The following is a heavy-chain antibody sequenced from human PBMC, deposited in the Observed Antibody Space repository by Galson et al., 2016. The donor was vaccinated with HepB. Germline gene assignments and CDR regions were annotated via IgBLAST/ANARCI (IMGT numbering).Heavy chain of an antibody. CDR2: ISAPNGNT. CDR1: GYTFTSQG. Sequence: SVKVSCKASGYTFTSQGISWVRQAPGQGLEWMGWISAPNGNTKYAQKVQDRVTMTTDTSTDTAYMELRGLRSDDTAVYYCARGMLGDTRAGNWGQGTLVTVS. D-gene: IGHD1-26*01. J-gene: IGHJ4*02. V-gene: IGHV1-18*01. CDR3: ARGMLGDTRAGN.